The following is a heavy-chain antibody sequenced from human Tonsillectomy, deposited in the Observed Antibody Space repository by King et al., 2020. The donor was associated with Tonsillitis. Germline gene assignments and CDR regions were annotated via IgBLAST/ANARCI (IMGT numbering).Heavy chain of an antibody. CDR3: ARVSELLMISNPPDY. D-gene: IGHD3-16*01. CDR2: ISYDGINK. J-gene: IGHJ4*02. V-gene: IGHV3-30*01. Sequence: VQLVESGGGVVQPGRSLRLSCAASGFTFSSYAMHWVRQVPGKGLEWVAVISYDGINKYYADSVKGRFTISRDNSKSTLYLQMNSLRAEDTAVYYCARVSELLMISNPPDYWGQGTLVTVSS. CDR1: GFTFSSYA.